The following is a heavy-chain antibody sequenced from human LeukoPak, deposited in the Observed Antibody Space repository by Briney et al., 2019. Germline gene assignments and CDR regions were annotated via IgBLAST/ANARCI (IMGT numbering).Heavy chain of an antibody. V-gene: IGHV3-23*01. D-gene: IGHD3-22*01. CDR1: GFSFSSYA. J-gene: IGHJ4*02. CDR3: AKTNSSVPGYFDY. CDR2: ISGSGGST. Sequence: PGGSLRLSCAASGFSFSSYAMSWVRQAPGKGLEWVSAISGSGGSTYYADSVKGRFTISRDNSKNTLYLQMNSLRAEDTAVYYCAKTNSSVPGYFDYWGQGTLVTVSS.